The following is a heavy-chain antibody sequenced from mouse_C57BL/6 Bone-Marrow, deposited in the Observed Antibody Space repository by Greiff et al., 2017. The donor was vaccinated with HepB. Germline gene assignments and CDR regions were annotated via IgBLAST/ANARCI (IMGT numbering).Heavy chain of an antibody. CDR1: SYTFTSYW. J-gene: IGHJ2*01. V-gene: IGHV1-59*01. CDR3: ARSHPYYFDY. CDR2: IDPSDSYT. Sequence: QVQLQQPGAELVRPGTSVKLSCKASSYTFTSYWMHWVKQRPGQGLEWIGVIDPSDSYTNYNQKFKGKATLTVDTSSSTAYMQLSSLTSEDSAVYYCARSHPYYFDYWGQGTTLTVSS.